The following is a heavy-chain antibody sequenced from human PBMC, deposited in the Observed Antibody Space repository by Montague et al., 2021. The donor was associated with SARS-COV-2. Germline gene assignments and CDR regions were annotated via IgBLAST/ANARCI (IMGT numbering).Heavy chain of an antibody. J-gene: IGHJ4*02. Sequence: SETLSLTCAVYGSSFNGYYWTWIRQPPGKGLEWIGEINHSGSTSYNPSLRSRVTISVETSNNQFSLKLTSVTAADTAVYYCTRRLQGFTRHYSDYWGQGTLVTVSS. CDR1: GSSFNGYY. CDR2: INHSGST. D-gene: IGHD2-15*01. CDR3: TRRLQGFTRHYSDY. V-gene: IGHV4-34*01.